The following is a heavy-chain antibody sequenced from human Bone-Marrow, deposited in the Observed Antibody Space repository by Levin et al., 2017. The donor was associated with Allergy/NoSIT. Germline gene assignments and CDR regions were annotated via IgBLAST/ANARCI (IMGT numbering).Heavy chain of an antibody. CDR2: INIDGTSI. D-gene: IGHD2-2*01. CDR1: GFTFSTHW. Sequence: GGSLRLSCAASGFTFSTHWMHWVRQAPGKGLVWVSRINIDGTSIAYADSVKGRFTISRDNAKNMLYLQMNNPRAEDTAVYYCAREPPSAFDIWGQGTMVTVSS. CDR3: AREPPSAFDI. J-gene: IGHJ3*02. V-gene: IGHV3-74*01.